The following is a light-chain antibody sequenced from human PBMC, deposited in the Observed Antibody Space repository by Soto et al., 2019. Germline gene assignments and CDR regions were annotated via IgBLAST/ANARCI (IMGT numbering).Light chain of an antibody. J-gene: IGKJ2*01. CDR2: SAS. CDR3: QQYDTYPYT. V-gene: IGKV1D-16*01. Sequence: MTQSPATLSVSPGERATLSCRASQSVTSNLAWYQQKPGKAPKSLIHSASNLQSGVPSKFSGSGSGTDFTLTISSLQPEDFATYYCQQYDTYPYTFGQGTKLEIK. CDR1: QSVTSN.